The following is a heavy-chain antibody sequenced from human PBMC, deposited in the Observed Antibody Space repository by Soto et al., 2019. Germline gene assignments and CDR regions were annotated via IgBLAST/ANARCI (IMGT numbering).Heavy chain of an antibody. CDR2: IIPIFGTA. D-gene: IGHD2-2*01. CDR1: GGTFSSHA. J-gene: IGHJ6*02. CDR3: ARDPAYGMDV. Sequence: QVQLVQSGAEVKKPGSSVKVSCKASGGTFSSHAISWVRQAPGQGLEWMGGIIPIFGTANYAQTFKGRVTITADESTTTAYMELSSLRSDDTAGYYCARDPAYGMDVWGQGTTVTVSS. V-gene: IGHV1-69*01.